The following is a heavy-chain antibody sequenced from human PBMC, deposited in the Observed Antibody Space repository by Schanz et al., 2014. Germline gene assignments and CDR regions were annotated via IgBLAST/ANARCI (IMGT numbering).Heavy chain of an antibody. Sequence: EVQLVESGGGLVKPGGSLRLSCAASGFTFSSYAMSWVRQAPGKGLEWVSAISGGGGTTYYADSVKGRFTISRDNSKNTLYLQMNSLRPEDTAIYYCAKNQYDDVDLSSFYFDFWGQGTLVTVSS. V-gene: IGHV3-23*04. CDR3: AKNQYDDVDLSSFYFDF. CDR2: ISGGGGTT. CDR1: GFTFSSYA. J-gene: IGHJ4*02. D-gene: IGHD3-10*02.